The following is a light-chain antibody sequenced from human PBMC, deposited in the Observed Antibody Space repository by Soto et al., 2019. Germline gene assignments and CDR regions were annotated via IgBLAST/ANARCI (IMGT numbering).Light chain of an antibody. CDR3: QQRSNWPL. CDR2: GAS. V-gene: IGKV3D-20*02. Sequence: EIVLTQSPGTLSLSPGERATLACRASQSVRSNYLAWYQQKPGQAPRLLIYGASSRATGIPDRFSGSGSGTDFTLTISSLEPEDFAVYYCQQRSNWPLFGQGTRLEI. J-gene: IGKJ5*01. CDR1: QSVRSNY.